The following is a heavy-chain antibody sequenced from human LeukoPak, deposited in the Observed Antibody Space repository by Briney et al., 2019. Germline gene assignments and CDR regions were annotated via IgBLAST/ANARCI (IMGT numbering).Heavy chain of an antibody. J-gene: IGHJ4*02. Sequence: ASVKVSCKASGGTFSSYAISWVRQAPGQGLEWMGRIIPIFGIANYAQKFQGRVTITADKSTSTAYMELSSLRSEDTAVYYCARVSGGNLDYWGQGTLVTVSP. CDR1: GGTFSSYA. CDR3: ARVSGGNLDY. CDR2: IIPIFGIA. V-gene: IGHV1-69*04. D-gene: IGHD4-23*01.